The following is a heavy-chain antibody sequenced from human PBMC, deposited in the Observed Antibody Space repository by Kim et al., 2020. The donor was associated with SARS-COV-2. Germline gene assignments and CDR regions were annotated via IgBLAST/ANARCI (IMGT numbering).Heavy chain of an antibody. CDR3: AKVASSAWKVLECFQH. Sequence: GGSLRLSCAASGFTFSTYAMSWVRQAPGKGLEWVSSISGSGGSTYYGDSVKGRFTISRDNSKNTLYLQMKSLRAEDTAVYYCAKVASSAWKVLECFQHWGQGTLVTVSS. CDR1: GFTFSTYA. D-gene: IGHD6-19*01. CDR2: ISGSGGST. J-gene: IGHJ1*01. V-gene: IGHV3-23*01.